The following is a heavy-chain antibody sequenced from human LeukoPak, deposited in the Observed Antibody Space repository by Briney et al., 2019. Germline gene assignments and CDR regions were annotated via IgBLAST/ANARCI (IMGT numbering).Heavy chain of an antibody. V-gene: IGHV3-33*01. CDR1: GFTFSSYG. J-gene: IGHJ4*02. D-gene: IGHD2-15*01. CDR2: IWYDGSNK. Sequence: GGSLRLSCAASGFTFSSYGMHWVRQAPGKGLEWVAVIWYDGSNKYYADSVKGRFTISRDNSKNTLYLQMNSLRAEDTAVYYCARDSGYCSGGSCYPVFDYWGQGTLVTVSS. CDR3: ARDSGYCSGGSCYPVFDY.